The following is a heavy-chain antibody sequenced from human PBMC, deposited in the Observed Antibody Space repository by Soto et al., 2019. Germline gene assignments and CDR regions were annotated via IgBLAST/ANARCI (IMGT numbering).Heavy chain of an antibody. V-gene: IGHV4-34*01. J-gene: IGHJ4*02. Sequence: SETRSLTWAVYGGSFSGYYWSWFRQPPGKGLEWIGEINHSGSTNYNPSLKSRVTISVDTSKNQFSLKLSSVTAADTAVYYCARGLSSAYYFGSGSYYAPPYFDYSAQGTLVTGS. CDR1: GGSFSGYY. CDR3: ARGLSSAYYFGSGSYYAPPYFDY. CDR2: INHSGST. D-gene: IGHD3-10*01.